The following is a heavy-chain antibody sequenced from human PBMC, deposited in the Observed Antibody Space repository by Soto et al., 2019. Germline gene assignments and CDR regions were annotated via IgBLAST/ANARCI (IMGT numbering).Heavy chain of an antibody. V-gene: IGHV1-2*02. J-gene: IGHJ4*01. CDR2: INPNSGDT. Sequence: VASVKVSCKTSGYTFTRYYIHWVRQAPGQGLEWMGWINPNSGDTKYAQRFQGRVTMTKDTSITTAYMELTRLRSDDTAVYFCARQLAYCGGDCYTETVDYWGQGTLVTVSS. D-gene: IGHD2-21*02. CDR3: ARQLAYCGGDCYTETVDY. CDR1: GYTFTRYY.